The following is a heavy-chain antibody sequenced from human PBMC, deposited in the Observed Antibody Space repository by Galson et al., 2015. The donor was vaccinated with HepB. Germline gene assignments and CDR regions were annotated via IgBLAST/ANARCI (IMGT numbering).Heavy chain of an antibody. CDR1: GGTFSSYA. Sequence: SVKVSCKASGGTFSSYAISWVRQAPGQGLEWMGGIIPIFGTANYAQKFQGRVTITADESTSTAYVELSSLRSEDTAVYYCARGYCSGGSCRIGKHYYYYGMDVWGQGTTVTVSS. CDR3: ARGYCSGGSCRIGKHYYYYGMDV. J-gene: IGHJ6*02. CDR2: IIPIFGTA. V-gene: IGHV1-69*13. D-gene: IGHD2-15*01.